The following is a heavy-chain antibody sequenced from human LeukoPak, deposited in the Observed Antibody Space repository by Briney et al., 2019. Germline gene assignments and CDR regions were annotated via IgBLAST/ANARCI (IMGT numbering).Heavy chain of an antibody. CDR1: GFTFSSYA. Sequence: GGSLRLSCAASGFTFSSYAMSWVRQAPGEGREWVSAISGSGGSTYYADSVKGRFTISRDNSKNTLYLQMNSLRAEDTAVYYCAKESLLWFGELLGYFDYWGQGTLVTVSS. CDR3: AKESLLWFGELLGYFDY. CDR2: ISGSGGST. D-gene: IGHD3-10*01. V-gene: IGHV3-23*01. J-gene: IGHJ4*02.